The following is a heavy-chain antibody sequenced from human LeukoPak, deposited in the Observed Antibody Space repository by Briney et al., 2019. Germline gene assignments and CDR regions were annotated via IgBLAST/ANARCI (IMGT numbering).Heavy chain of an antibody. J-gene: IGHJ5*02. D-gene: IGHD3-10*01. CDR3: ARDSGTTGEVKFDP. V-gene: IGHV4-34*01. Sequence: SETLSLTWAVYGGSFSGYYWSWIRQPPGKGLEWSGEINHSGSTNCNPSLKSRVTISVDTSKNQFSLKLSSVTAADTAVYYCARDSGTTGEVKFDPWGQGTLVTVSS. CDR1: GGSFSGYY. CDR2: INHSGST.